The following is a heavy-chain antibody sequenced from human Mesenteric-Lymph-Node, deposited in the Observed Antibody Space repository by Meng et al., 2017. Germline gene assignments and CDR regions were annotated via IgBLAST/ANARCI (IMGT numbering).Heavy chain of an antibody. Sequence: QVQPQESGPGLVKASPTPSLTCSVSGGSISSGDSYWSWIRQPPGKGLEWIGYIYYSGSTYYNPSLRSRITISVDTSKNQFSLRLRSVTAADTAVYYCARGPTTYFDYWGQGTLVTVSS. CDR2: IYYSGST. CDR3: ARGPTTYFDY. D-gene: IGHD4-17*01. V-gene: IGHV4-30-4*01. CDR1: GGSISSGDSY. J-gene: IGHJ4*02.